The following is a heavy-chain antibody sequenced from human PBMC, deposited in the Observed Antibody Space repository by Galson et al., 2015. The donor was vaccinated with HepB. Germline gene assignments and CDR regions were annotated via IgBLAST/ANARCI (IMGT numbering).Heavy chain of an antibody. CDR2: ISYDGSNK. V-gene: IGHV3-30*18. D-gene: IGHD2-2*01. J-gene: IGHJ6*02. Sequence: SLRLSCAASGFTFSSYGMHWVRQAPGKGLEWVAVISYDGSNKYYADSVKGRFTISRDNSKNTLYLQMNSLRAEDTAVYYCAKGGYCSGTSCYAYYYYGMDVWGQGTTVTVSS. CDR1: GFTFSSYG. CDR3: AKGGYCSGTSCYAYYYYGMDV.